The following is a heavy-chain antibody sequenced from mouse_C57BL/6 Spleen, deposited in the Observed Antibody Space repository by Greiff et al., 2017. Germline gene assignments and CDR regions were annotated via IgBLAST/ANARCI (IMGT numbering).Heavy chain of an antibody. Sequence: DVQLQESGGDLVKPGGSLKLSCAASGFTFSSYGMSWVRQTPDKRLEWVATISSGGSYTYYPDSVKGRFTISRDNAKNTLYLQMSSLQSADTAMYYCARHSIITTVVAGWYYEGWGTGATVTVAS. V-gene: IGHV5-6*01. J-gene: IGHJ1*03. CDR1: GFTFSSYG. CDR3: ARHSIITTVVAGWYYEG. D-gene: IGHD1-1*01. CDR2: ISSGGSYT.